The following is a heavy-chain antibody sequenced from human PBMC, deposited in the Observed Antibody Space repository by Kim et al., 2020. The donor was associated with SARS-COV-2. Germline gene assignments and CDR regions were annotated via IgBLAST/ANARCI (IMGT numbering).Heavy chain of an antibody. Sequence: TNYNPSLKSRVTISVDTSKNQFSLKLSSVTAADTAVYYCARAGSGYDLDYWGQGTLVTVSS. D-gene: IGHD5-12*01. J-gene: IGHJ4*02. CDR3: ARAGSGYDLDY. CDR2: T. V-gene: IGHV4-34*01.